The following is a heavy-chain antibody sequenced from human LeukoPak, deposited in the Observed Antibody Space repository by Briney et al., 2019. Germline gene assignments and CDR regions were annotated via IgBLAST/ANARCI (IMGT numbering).Heavy chain of an antibody. J-gene: IGHJ4*02. Sequence: GGSLRLSCAASGFTFSSYAMHWVRQAPGKGLEWVAVISYDGSNKYYADSVKGRFTISRDNYKNTLYLQMNSLRAEDTAVYYCARQNWVLLVRMGSFDAWAQGTLVTVS. CDR1: GFTFSSYA. CDR3: ARQNWVLLVRMGSFDA. V-gene: IGHV3-30-3*01. CDR2: ISYDGSNK. D-gene: IGHD1-20*01.